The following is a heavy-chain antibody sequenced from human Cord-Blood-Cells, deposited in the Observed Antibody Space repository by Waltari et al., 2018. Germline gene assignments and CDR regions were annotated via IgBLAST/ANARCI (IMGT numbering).Heavy chain of an antibody. CDR3: ANRNFDY. CDR1: GFTFSRYA. CDR2: ISYDGSNK. Sequence: QVQLVESGGGVVQPGRSLRLSCAASGFTFSRYAMHWVRQAPGKGLEWVAVISYDGSNKYYADSVKGRFTISRDNSKNTLYLQMNSLRAEDTAVYYCANRNFDYWGQGTLVTVSS. V-gene: IGHV3-30-3*01. J-gene: IGHJ4*02.